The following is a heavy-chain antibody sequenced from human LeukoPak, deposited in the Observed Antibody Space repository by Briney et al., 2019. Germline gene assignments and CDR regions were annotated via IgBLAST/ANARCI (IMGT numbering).Heavy chain of an antibody. J-gene: IGHJ5*02. CDR2: IYYSGST. D-gene: IGHD5-12*01. Sequence: SETLSLTCTVSGGSISSYYWSWVRQPPGKGLEWIGYIYYSGSTNYNPSLKSRVTISVDTSKNQFSLKLSSATAADTAVYYCASVDDWFDPWGQGTLVTVSS. CDR3: ASVDDWFDP. V-gene: IGHV4-59*08. CDR1: GGSISSYY.